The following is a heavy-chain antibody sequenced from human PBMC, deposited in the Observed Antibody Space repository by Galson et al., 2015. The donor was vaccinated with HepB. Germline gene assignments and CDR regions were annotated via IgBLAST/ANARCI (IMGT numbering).Heavy chain of an antibody. CDR1: GFTFSGSA. D-gene: IGHD3-22*01. Sequence: SLRLSCAASGFTFSGSAMHWVRQASGKGLEWVGRIRSKANRYATAYAASVKSRFTISRDDSKNTAYLQMNSLKTEDTAVYYCTRGTRLVNTTPHYYYGMDVWGQGTTVTVSS. V-gene: IGHV3-73*01. CDR2: IRSKANRYAT. J-gene: IGHJ6*02. CDR3: TRGTRLVNTTPHYYYGMDV.